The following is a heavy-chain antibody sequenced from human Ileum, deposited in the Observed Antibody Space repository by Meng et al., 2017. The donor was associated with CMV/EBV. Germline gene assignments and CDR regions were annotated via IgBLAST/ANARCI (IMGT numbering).Heavy chain of an antibody. D-gene: IGHD2-15*01. Sequence: GESLKISCVASGFTFNKYWMHWVRQPPGEGLEWLSRIDNEGSGAIYADSVRGRFTVSRDNARNTVYLHMNSLRDEDTAVYSCARDTPHSAFAPWGHGTLVTVSS. J-gene: IGHJ5*02. CDR1: GFTFNKYW. V-gene: IGHV3-74*01. CDR2: IDNEGSGA. CDR3: ARDTPHSAFAP.